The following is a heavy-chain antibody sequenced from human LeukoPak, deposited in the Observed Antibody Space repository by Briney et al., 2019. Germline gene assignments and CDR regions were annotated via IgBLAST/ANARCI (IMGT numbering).Heavy chain of an antibody. CDR3: ASVGTAFDY. D-gene: IGHD5/OR15-5a*01. CDR2: ISGSGGST. Sequence: TGGSLRLSCAASGFTFGSYAMSWVRQAPGKGLEWVSAISGSGGSTYYADSVKGRFTISRDNSKNTLYLQMNSLRAEDTAVYYCASVGTAFDYWGQGTLVTVSS. V-gene: IGHV3-23*01. CDR1: GFTFGSYA. J-gene: IGHJ4*02.